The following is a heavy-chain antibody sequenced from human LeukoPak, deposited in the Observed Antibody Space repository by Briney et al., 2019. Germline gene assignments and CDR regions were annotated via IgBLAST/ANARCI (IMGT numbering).Heavy chain of an antibody. CDR2: ISAYNGNT. Sequence: GASVKVSCKASGYTFTSYGISWVRQAPGQGLEWMGWISAYNGNTNYAQKLQGRVTMTTDTSTSTAYMEPRSLRSDDTAVYYCARDHGVVVPAAYMDVWGKGTTVTVSS. J-gene: IGHJ6*03. D-gene: IGHD2-2*01. CDR3: ARDHGVVVPAAYMDV. V-gene: IGHV1-18*01. CDR1: GYTFTSYG.